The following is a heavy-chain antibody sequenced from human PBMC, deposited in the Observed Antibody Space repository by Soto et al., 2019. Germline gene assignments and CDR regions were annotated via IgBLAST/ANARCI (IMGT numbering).Heavy chain of an antibody. Sequence: QVQLQESGAGLVKPSGTLSLTCAVSGDSISSSNWWSWVRQPPGKGLEWIGEIYHSGSTNYNPSLTSRVTISVDKSKNQFSLKLSSVTAADTAVYYCARDERRHYESSGYQYDAFDIWGQGTMVTVSS. CDR3: ARDERRHYESSGYQYDAFDI. CDR2: IYHSGST. D-gene: IGHD3-22*01. CDR1: GDSISSSNW. V-gene: IGHV4-4*02. J-gene: IGHJ3*02.